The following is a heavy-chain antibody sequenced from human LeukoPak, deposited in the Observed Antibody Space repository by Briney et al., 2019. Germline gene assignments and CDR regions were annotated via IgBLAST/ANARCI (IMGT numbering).Heavy chain of an antibody. CDR3: ARIGSGSYYY. D-gene: IGHD3-10*01. J-gene: IGHJ4*02. CDR2: IIPILGIA. Sequence: SVKVSCKASGGTFSSYAISWVRQAPGQGLEWMGRIIPILGIANYAQKFQGRVTITADKSTSTAYMELSSLRSEDTAVYYCARIGSGSYYYWGQGTLSPSPQ. V-gene: IGHV1-69*04. CDR1: GGTFSSYA.